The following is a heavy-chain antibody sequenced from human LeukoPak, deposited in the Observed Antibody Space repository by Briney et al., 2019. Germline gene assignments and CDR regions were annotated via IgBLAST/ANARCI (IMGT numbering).Heavy chain of an antibody. J-gene: IGHJ5*02. V-gene: IGHV3-30*18. CDR1: GFTFFSYG. D-gene: IGHD2-15*01. CDR2: ISHDGSKI. CDR3: AKDPYRVVVATGNYLDP. Sequence: GGSLRLSCAASGFTFFSYGMHWVRQAPGKGLEWVAVISHDGSKIHYGNSVKGRFTISRDNSESTLYLQMNSLKPEDTAVYYCAKDPYRVVVATGNYLDPWGQGTLVTVSS.